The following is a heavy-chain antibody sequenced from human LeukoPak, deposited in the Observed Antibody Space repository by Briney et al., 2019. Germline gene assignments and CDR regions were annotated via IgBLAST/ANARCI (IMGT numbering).Heavy chain of an antibody. CDR2: INAGNGNT. Sequence: VASVKVSCKASGYTFTSYAMHWVRQAPGQRLEWMGWINAGNGNTKYSQKFQGRVTITRDTSASTAYMELSSLRSEDTAVYYCASGGSGWDDAFDIWGQGAMVTVSS. J-gene: IGHJ3*02. CDR1: GYTFTSYA. D-gene: IGHD6-19*01. V-gene: IGHV1-3*01. CDR3: ASGGSGWDDAFDI.